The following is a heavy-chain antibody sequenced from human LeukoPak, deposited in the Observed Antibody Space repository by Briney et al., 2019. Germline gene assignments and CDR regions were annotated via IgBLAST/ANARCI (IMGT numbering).Heavy chain of an antibody. D-gene: IGHD6-13*01. CDR3: VRVKQLVGIVDDY. CDR1: GFTFSSYE. Sequence: GGSLRLSCAASGFTFSSYEMNWVRQAPGKGLEWVSYISSSGSTIYYADSVKGRFTISRDNAKNSLYLQMNSLRAEDTAVYYCVRVKQLVGIVDDYWGQGTLVTVSS. J-gene: IGHJ4*02. CDR2: ISSSGSTI. V-gene: IGHV3-48*03.